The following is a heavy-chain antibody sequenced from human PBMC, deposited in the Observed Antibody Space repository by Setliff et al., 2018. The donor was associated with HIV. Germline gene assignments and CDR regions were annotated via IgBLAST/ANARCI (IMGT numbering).Heavy chain of an antibody. CDR1: GGTFSSYA. V-gene: IGHV1-69*13. D-gene: IGHD3-9*01. Sequence: ASVKVSCKASGGTFSSYAISWVRQAPGQGLEWMGGIIPIFGTANYAQKFQGRVTITADESTSTAYMELSSLRSEDTAVYYCASTQGYYDILTGYSPKYYFDYWGQGTLVT. CDR2: IIPIFGTA. CDR3: ASTQGYYDILTGYSPKYYFDY. J-gene: IGHJ4*02.